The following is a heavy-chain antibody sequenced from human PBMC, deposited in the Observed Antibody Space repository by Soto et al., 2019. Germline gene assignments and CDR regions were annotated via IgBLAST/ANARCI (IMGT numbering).Heavy chain of an antibody. CDR2: INPKNGDT. J-gene: IGHJ6*02. Sequence: ASVKVSCKASGYTFIGFSLHWVRQAPGQGLEWMGWINPKNGDTYYAQKFQGRVTMTRDTSINTVYMELNSLKSDDTAVYFCSKGRWTVGHCTGGSCYDGMDVWGQGTPATVSS. CDR3: SKGRWTVGHCTGGSCYDGMDV. CDR1: GYTFIGFS. D-gene: IGHD2-15*01. V-gene: IGHV1-2*02.